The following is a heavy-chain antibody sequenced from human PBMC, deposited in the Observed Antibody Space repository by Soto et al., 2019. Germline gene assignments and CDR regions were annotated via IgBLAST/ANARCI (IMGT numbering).Heavy chain of an antibody. CDR2: ISSDGGK. Sequence: EVQLVESGGGLVQPGGSLRLSCAASGFTVSSNYMSWVRQAPGKGPEWVSVISSDGGKYYADSVKVRFTISRDNSKNTLYLQMNSLRAEDTAVYFCARDVSSGWYYFDYWGQGTLVTVSS. D-gene: IGHD6-19*01. CDR3: ARDVSSGWYYFDY. CDR1: GFTVSSNY. J-gene: IGHJ4*02. V-gene: IGHV3-66*01.